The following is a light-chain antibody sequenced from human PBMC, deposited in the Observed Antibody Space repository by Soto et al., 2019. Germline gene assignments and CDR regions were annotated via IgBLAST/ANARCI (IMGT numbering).Light chain of an antibody. CDR1: QSVSSY. CDR2: SAS. J-gene: IGKJ1*01. Sequence: EIVLTQSPATLSLSPGERATLSCRASQSVSSYLAWYQQTPGQAPRLLIYSASRRPTDIPVRFSGSGPGAEFTLTISSLQSEDFAIYYCQQYNNLPPTFGQGTKVDI. CDR3: QQYNNLPPT. V-gene: IGKV3-15*01.